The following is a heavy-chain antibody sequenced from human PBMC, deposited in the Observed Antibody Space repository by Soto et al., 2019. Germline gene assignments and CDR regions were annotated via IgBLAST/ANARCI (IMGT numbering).Heavy chain of an antibody. V-gene: IGHV1-18*01. CDR1: GYTFTSYG. D-gene: IGHD3-10*01. J-gene: IGHJ4*02. Sequence: ASVKVSCKASGYTFTSYGISWVRQAPGQGLEWMGWISAYNGNTNYAQKLQGRVTMTTDTSTSTAYMELRSLRSDDTAVYYCAVLWFQPWFEPLRILDYWGQGTLVTVSS. CDR2: ISAYNGNT. CDR3: AVLWFQPWFEPLRILDY.